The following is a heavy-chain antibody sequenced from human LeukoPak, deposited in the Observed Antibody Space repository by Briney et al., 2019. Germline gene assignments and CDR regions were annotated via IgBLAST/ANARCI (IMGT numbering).Heavy chain of an antibody. J-gene: IGHJ4*02. CDR3: ARSSVGDPVDY. CDR1: GGSISSSSYY. D-gene: IGHD2-21*02. Sequence: SETLSLTCTVSGGSISSSSYYWGWIRQPPGKGLEWIGSIYYSGSTYYNPSLKSRVTISVDTSKNQFSLKLSSVTAADTAVYYCARSSVGDPVDYWGQGTLVTVSS. CDR2: IYYSGST. V-gene: IGHV4-39*07.